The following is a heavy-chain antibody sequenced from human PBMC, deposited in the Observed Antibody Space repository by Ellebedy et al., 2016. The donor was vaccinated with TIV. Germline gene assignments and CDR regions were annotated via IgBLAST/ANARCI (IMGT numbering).Heavy chain of an antibody. CDR2: IKQDGSEK. Sequence: GGSLRLSCGTSGFTFSNYWMTWVRQAPGKGLDWLANIKQDGSEKYYVDSVKGRFSISRDNTKNSLYLQMNSLTDEDTAVYYCARDQWLGRAYYFDSWGQGTLVTVSS. D-gene: IGHD6-19*01. V-gene: IGHV3-7*01. CDR3: ARDQWLGRAYYFDS. J-gene: IGHJ4*02. CDR1: GFTFSNYW.